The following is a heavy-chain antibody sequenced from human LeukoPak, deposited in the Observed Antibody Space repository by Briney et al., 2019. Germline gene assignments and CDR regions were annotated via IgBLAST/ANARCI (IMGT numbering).Heavy chain of an antibody. CDR1: RFTFSNYW. CDR2: INQDGSKK. Sequence: GGSLRLSCVASRFTFSNYWMSWVRQALGKGLEWVANINQDGSKKPYADSMKGRFTISRDNAKESLYLQLNSLRADDTAVYYCAKWGPHCVGDYCPALDSWGQGTLVTVSS. D-gene: IGHD2-21*02. V-gene: IGHV3-7*01. CDR3: AKWGPHCVGDYCPALDS. J-gene: IGHJ4*02.